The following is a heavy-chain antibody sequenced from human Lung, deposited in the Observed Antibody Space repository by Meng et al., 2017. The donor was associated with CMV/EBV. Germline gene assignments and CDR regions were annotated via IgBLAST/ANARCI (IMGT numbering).Heavy chain of an antibody. Sequence: ETLSLTCTVAGGSTRSYYWSWIRQPPGKGLEWIGYIYYSGSTNYNPSLKSRVTISVDTSKNLFSLKLSSVTAADTAVYYCARGGYYDFWSGYSYYYYYGMDVWGQGTXVTVSS. J-gene: IGHJ6*02. V-gene: IGHV4-59*01. CDR3: ARGGYYDFWSGYSYYYYYGMDV. D-gene: IGHD3-3*01. CDR1: GGSTRSYY. CDR2: IYYSGST.